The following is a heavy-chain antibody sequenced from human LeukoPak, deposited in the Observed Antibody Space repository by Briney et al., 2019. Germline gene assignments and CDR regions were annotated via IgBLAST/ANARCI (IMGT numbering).Heavy chain of an antibody. V-gene: IGHV4-4*02. CDR1: GGSISSSNW. CDR2: IYHSGST. CDR3: VRDRELTY. D-gene: IGHD5-24*01. J-gene: IGHJ4*02. Sequence: ASETLSLTCAVSGGSISSSNWWSWVRQPPGKGLEWIGEIYHSGSTNYNPSLKSRVTISADTSKNQFSLKLTSVTAADTAMYYCVRDRELTYWGQGTLVTVSS.